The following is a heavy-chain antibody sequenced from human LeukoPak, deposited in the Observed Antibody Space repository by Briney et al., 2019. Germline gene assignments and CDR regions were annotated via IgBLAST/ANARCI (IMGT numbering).Heavy chain of an antibody. V-gene: IGHV3-21*01. CDR2: IDYDSSHI. D-gene: IGHD3-9*01. J-gene: IGHJ4*02. Sequence: GGSLRLSCAASGFTFSTSAMTWVRQAPGKGLEWVSSIDYDSSHIYYAASVRGRFTISRDNARNSVYLQMNSLRVEDTAVYYCARDPLRYLRVGHYDYWGQGTLVAVSS. CDR3: ARDPLRYLRVGHYDY. CDR1: GFTFSTSA.